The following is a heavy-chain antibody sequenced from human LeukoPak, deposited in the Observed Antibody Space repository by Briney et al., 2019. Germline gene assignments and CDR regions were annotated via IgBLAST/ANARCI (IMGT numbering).Heavy chain of an antibody. D-gene: IGHD3-10*01. V-gene: IGHV1-2*02. Sequence: ASVKVSCKASGYTFTGYYMHWVRQAPGQGLEWMGWINPNSGGTNYAQKFQGRVTMTRDTSISTAYMELSRLRSDDTAVYYCARVVWFEESYPAIDAFDIWGQGTMVTVSS. J-gene: IGHJ3*02. CDR2: INPNSGGT. CDR3: ARVVWFEESYPAIDAFDI. CDR1: GYTFTGYY.